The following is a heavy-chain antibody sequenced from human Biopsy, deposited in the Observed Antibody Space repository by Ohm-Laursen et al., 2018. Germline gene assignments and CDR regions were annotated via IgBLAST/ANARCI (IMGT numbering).Heavy chain of an antibody. Sequence: ASVKVSCKASGYTFTTYDINWVRQATGQGLEWMGWMNPNTGNTGFAQKFQGRITMTRDTSKSTVYMELSSLRSADTAVYFCARNTGWYGDLYYFDYWGQGTLVTVSS. CDR3: ARNTGWYGDLYYFDY. J-gene: IGHJ4*02. CDR2: MNPNTGNT. V-gene: IGHV1-8*01. CDR1: GYTFTTYD. D-gene: IGHD6-19*01.